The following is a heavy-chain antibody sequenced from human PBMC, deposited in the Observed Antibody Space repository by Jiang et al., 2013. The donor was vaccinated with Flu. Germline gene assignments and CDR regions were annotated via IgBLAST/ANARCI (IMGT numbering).Heavy chain of an antibody. D-gene: IGHD4-11*01. Sequence: GLVKPSETLSLTCTVSGGSISSYYWSWIRQPPGKGLEWIGYIYYSGSTNYNPSLKSRVTISVDTSKNQFSLKLSSVTAADTAVYYCAREGGMGLQPFFFDYWGQGTLVTVSS. V-gene: IGHV4-59*01. CDR2: IYYSGST. CDR1: GGSISSYY. CDR3: AREGGMGLQPFFFDY. J-gene: IGHJ4*02.